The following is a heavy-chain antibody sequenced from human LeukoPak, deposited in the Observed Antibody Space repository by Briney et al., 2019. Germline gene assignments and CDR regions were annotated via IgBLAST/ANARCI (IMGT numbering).Heavy chain of an antibody. J-gene: IGHJ4*02. Sequence: PGGSLRLSCVVSGFTFSTSAMSWVRQAPGKGLEWVSGISESGDSTYYADSVKGRFTSSRDNSKNTLYLQMNNLRAEDTAAYYCAKGSFWGQGTLVTVSS. D-gene: IGHD3-10*01. V-gene: IGHV3-23*01. CDR2: ISESGDST. CDR1: GFTFSTSA. CDR3: AKGSF.